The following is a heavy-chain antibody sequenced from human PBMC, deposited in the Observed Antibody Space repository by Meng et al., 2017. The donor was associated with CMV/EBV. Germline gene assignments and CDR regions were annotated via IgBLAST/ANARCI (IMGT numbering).Heavy chain of an antibody. V-gene: IGHV3-13*03. CDR1: GFTFSSYD. D-gene: IGHD3-22*01. CDR3: ARDLGPGSMGSGSFDY. J-gene: IGHJ4*02. Sequence: GGSLRLSCAACGFTFSSYDMHWVRQATGKGLEWVSALGTAVDSYYPGSVKGQFTISRENAKNSLYLQMNSLRAGDTAVYYCARDLGPGSMGSGSFDYWGQGTLVTVSS. CDR2: LGTAVDS.